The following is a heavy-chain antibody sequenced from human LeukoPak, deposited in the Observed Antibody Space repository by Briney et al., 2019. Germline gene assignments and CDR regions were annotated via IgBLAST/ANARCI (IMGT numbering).Heavy chain of an antibody. CDR3: AVGGTDY. CDR2: IYYTGNT. J-gene: IGHJ4*02. CDR1: GGSVSSSLYY. V-gene: IGHV4-39*01. D-gene: IGHD1-26*01. Sequence: SETLSLTCSVSGGSVSSSLYYWGWIRQPPGKGLEWIGTIYYTGNTFYNPSLKSRLIMSVDTSRNQFSLKLTSVTAADTAVYYCAVGGTDYWGQGTLVTVSS.